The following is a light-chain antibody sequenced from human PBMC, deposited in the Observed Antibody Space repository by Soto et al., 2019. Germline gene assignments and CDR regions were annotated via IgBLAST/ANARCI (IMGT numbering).Light chain of an antibody. CDR2: DVS. Sequence: QSALTQPASVSGSPGQSITIPCTGTSSDVGGYNYVSWYQHHPGRAPKFLIYDVSNRPSGVSHRFSGSKSGNTASLTISGLQAEDEADYYCSSYTGSTTPYVFGTGTKLTVL. CDR3: SSYTGSTTPYV. J-gene: IGLJ1*01. CDR1: SSDVGGYNY. V-gene: IGLV2-14*01.